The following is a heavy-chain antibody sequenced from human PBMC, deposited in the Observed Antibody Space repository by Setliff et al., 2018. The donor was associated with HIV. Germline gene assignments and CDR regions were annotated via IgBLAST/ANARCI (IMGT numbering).Heavy chain of an antibody. Sequence: PSETLSLTCTVSGGSLSTSNWWGWLRQPPGKGLEWIGYIYTSGSTNYNPSLKSRLTISVDTSKNQFSLTLSSVTAADTAFDSCARDSSSWYLNGDNWFDPWGQGTLVTVSS. J-gene: IGHJ5*02. CDR1: GGSLSTSNW. D-gene: IGHD6-13*01. V-gene: IGHV4-4*08. CDR3: ARDSSSWYLNGDNWFDP. CDR2: IYTSGST.